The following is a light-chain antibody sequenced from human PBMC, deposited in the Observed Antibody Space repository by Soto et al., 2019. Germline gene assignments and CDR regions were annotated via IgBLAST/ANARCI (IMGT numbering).Light chain of an antibody. Sequence: IQRSQSPSTLSGSVGDRVTITCRASQTISSWLAWYQQKPGKAPKLLIYKASTLKSGVPSRFSGSGSGTEFTLTISSLQNDDFATYYCQHYNSYSEAFGQGTKVDIK. V-gene: IGKV1-5*03. J-gene: IGKJ1*01. CDR3: QHYNSYSEA. CDR2: KAS. CDR1: QTISSW.